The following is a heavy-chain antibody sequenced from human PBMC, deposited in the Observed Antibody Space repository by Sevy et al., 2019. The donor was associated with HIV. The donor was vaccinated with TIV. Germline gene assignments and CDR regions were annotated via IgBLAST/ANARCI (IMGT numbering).Heavy chain of an antibody. CDR3: VRDERAIASHFDY. CDR1: GFTLSSYT. J-gene: IGHJ4*02. V-gene: IGHV3-48*02. Sequence: GGSLRLSCEASGFTLSSYTMNWVRQSPEKGLEWVATFDRTDITHYADSVKGRFIISRDTAKNSLFLQMNSLRDDDTAMYLCVRDERAIASHFDYWGRGPLVTVSS. CDR2: FDRTDIT. D-gene: IGHD2-21*01.